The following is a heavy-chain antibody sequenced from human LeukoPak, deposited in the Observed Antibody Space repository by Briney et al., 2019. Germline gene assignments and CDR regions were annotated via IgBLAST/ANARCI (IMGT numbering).Heavy chain of an antibody. D-gene: IGHD4-23*01. CDR2: ISSNSSYI. CDR1: GFTFSSYS. J-gene: IGHJ4*02. CDR3: ARPSNYGGNSAFDY. V-gene: IGHV3-21*01. Sequence: PGGSLRLSCAASGFTFSSYSMSWGRQALRKGREWVSSISSNSSYIYYADSVKGRFTISRDNAKNSLYLQMNSLRAEDTAVYYCARPSNYGGNSAFDYWGQGTLVTVSS.